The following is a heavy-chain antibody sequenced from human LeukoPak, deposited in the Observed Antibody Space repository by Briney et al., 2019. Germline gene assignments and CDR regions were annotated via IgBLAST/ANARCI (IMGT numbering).Heavy chain of an antibody. J-gene: IGHJ4*02. V-gene: IGHV3-9*01. CDR2: INWNSGSI. CDR3: AKDSQYDFWNGYSPPDY. CDR1: GFTFDDYA. Sequence: GRSLRLSCAASGFTFDDYAMHWVRQAPGKVLEWVSGINWNSGSIGYADSVKGRFDISIDNAKNSLYLQMNSLRTEDTALYFCAKDSQYDFWNGYSPPDYWGQGTLVIVSS. D-gene: IGHD3-3*01.